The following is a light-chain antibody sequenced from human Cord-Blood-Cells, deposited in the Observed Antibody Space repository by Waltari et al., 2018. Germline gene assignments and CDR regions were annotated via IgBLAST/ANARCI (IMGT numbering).Light chain of an antibody. CDR2: DAS. CDR1: QSVSRY. J-gene: IGKJ5*01. V-gene: IGKV3-11*01. Sequence: EIVLTQSPATLSFSPGERATLSCRASQSVSRYLAWYQQKPGQAPRLLIYDASNRATGIPARFSGSGSGTDFTHTISSLEPEDFAVYYCQQRSNWPITFGQGTRLEIK. CDR3: QQRSNWPIT.